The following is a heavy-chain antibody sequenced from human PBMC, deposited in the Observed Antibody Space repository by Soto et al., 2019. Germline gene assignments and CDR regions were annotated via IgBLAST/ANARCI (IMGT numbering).Heavy chain of an antibody. Sequence: GGSLRLSCAASGFTFSSYWMSWVRQAPGKGLEWVANIKQDGSEKYYVDSVKGRFTISRDNAKNSLYLQMNSLRAEDTAVYYCERDKEQQLVLETYYYYYYYMDVWGKGTTVTVSS. D-gene: IGHD6-13*01. CDR1: GFTFSSYW. CDR3: ERDKEQQLVLETYYYYYYYMDV. CDR2: IKQDGSEK. J-gene: IGHJ6*03. V-gene: IGHV3-7*01.